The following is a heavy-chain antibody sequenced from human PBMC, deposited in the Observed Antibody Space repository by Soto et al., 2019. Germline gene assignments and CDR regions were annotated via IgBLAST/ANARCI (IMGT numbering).Heavy chain of an antibody. CDR2: ISGSGDII. V-gene: IGHV3-23*01. Sequence: EVQLLESGGGLEKPGGSLRLSCAASGFTFSSYGMTWVRQAPGKGLEWVSGISGSGDIIVYADSVKGRFTISRDNSKNTLYLQMNSLRAEDTAVYYCAKYKYYDWGQGTLVTVSS. CDR3: AKYKYYD. D-gene: IGHD3-22*01. CDR1: GFTFSSYG. J-gene: IGHJ4*02.